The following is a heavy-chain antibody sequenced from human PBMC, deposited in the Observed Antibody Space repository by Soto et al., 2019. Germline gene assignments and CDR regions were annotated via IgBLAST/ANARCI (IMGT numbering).Heavy chain of an antibody. CDR2: ISYDGSNI. Sequence: VGSLRLSCAASGFAFSSDAMHWVRQAPGKGLEWVAVISYDGSNIYYAESVKGRFTISRDNSKNTLYVQMNNLRGEDTAVYYCARDTRYSSGYYDYWGQGTLVTVSS. CDR3: ARDTRYSSGYYDY. J-gene: IGHJ4*02. CDR1: GFAFSSDA. D-gene: IGHD6-19*01. V-gene: IGHV3-30*03.